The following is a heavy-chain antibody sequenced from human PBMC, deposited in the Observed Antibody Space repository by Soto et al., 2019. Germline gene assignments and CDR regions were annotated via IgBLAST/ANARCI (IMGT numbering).Heavy chain of an antibody. J-gene: IGHJ4*02. CDR3: ARGDSSGWYNYFDY. V-gene: IGHV4-61*01. Sequence: SETLSLTCTVSGGSVSSGSYYWSWIRQPPGKGLEWIGYIYYSGSTNYNPSLKSRVTISVDRSKNQFSLKLSSVTAADTAVYYCARGDSSGWYNYFDYWGQGTLVTVSS. CDR2: IYYSGST. D-gene: IGHD6-19*01. CDR1: GGSVSSGSYY.